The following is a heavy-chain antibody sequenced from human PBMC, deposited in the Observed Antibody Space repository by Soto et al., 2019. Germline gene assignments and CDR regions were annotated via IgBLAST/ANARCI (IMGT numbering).Heavy chain of an antibody. J-gene: IGHJ6*02. D-gene: IGHD3-3*01. CDR2: IVVGSGNT. Sequence: GASVKVSCKASGFTFTSSAVQWVRQARGQRLEWIGWIVVGSGNTNYAQKFQERVTITRDMSTSTAYMELSSLRSEDMAVYYCAAGGSEITIFGVVINPRYVYYYGMDVWGQGTTVTVSS. V-gene: IGHV1-58*01. CDR3: AAGGSEITIFGVVINPRYVYYYGMDV. CDR1: GFTFTSSA.